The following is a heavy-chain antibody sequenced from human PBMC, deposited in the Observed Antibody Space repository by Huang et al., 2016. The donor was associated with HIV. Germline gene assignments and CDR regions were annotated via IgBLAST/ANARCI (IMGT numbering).Heavy chain of an antibody. CDR1: GYTFTRYG. CDR3: ARDPKYHRIGYYRQRRGIDI. Sequence: QIQLMQSGPELKQPGASVKVSCKASGYTFTRYGITWVRQAPGQGPAWMGGCSASRGDTEDAQKFQGRVTWTTDTSTNIAYMELRSLRSDDTAKYYCARDPKYHRIGYYRQRRGIDIWGQGTMVIVSS. V-gene: IGHV1-18*01. D-gene: IGHD3-22*01. CDR2: CSASRGDT. J-gene: IGHJ3*02.